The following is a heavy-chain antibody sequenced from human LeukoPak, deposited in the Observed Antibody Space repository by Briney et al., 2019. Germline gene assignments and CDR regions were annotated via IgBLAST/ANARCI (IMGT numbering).Heavy chain of an antibody. CDR1: GYSISSGYY. CDR3: ARKYCSSTCCYFPAFDI. Sequence: SETLSLTCAVSGYSISSGYYWGWIRQPPGKGLEWIGSIYHSGSTYYNPSLKSRVTISVDTSKNQFSLKLSSVTAADTAVYYCARKYCSSTCCYFPAFDIWGQGTMVTVSS. D-gene: IGHD2-2*01. V-gene: IGHV4-38-2*01. J-gene: IGHJ3*02. CDR2: IYHSGST.